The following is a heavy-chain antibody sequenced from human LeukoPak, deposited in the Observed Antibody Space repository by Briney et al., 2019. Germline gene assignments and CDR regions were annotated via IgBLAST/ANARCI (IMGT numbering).Heavy chain of an antibody. CDR2: ISYDGSNK. CDR1: GFTFSSYG. CDR3: ARGRIFMFRGVIKTYFDY. V-gene: IGHV3-30*03. D-gene: IGHD3-10*01. Sequence: GGSLRLSCAASGFTFSSYGMHWVRQAPGKGLEWMAVISYDGSNKYYADSVKGRFTISRDNSKNTLYLQMNSLRAEDTAVYYCARGRIFMFRGVIKTYFDYWGQGTLVTVSS. J-gene: IGHJ4*02.